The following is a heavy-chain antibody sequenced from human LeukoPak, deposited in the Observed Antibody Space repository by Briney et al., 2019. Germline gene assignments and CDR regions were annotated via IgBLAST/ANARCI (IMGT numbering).Heavy chain of an antibody. J-gene: IGHJ4*02. V-gene: IGHV3-9*01. CDR1: GFTFDDYA. CDR2: ISWNSGSI. Sequence: PGGSLRLSCTASGFTFDDYAMHWVRQAPGKGLEWVSGISWNSGSIGYADSVKGRFTISRDNAKNSLYLQMNSLRVEDTAVYYCASYTPVPGTRGLQYWGQGALVTVSS. CDR3: ASYTPVPGTRGLQY. D-gene: IGHD6-19*01.